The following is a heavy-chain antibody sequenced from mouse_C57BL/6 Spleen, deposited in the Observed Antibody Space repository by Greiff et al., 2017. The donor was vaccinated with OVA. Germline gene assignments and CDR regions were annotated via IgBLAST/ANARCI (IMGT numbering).Heavy chain of an antibody. CDR3: TRGDYDEGGFDY. Sequence: EVHLVESGGGLVQPGGSMKLSCAASGFTFSDAWMDWVRQSPEKGLEWVAEIRNKANNHATYYAESVKGRFTISRDDSKSSVYLQMNSLRAEDTGIYYCTRGDYDEGGFDYWGQGTTLTVSS. CDR1: GFTFSDAW. V-gene: IGHV6-6*01. CDR2: IRNKANNHAT. D-gene: IGHD2-4*01. J-gene: IGHJ2*01.